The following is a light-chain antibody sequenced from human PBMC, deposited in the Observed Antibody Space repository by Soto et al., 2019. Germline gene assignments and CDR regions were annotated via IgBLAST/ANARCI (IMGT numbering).Light chain of an antibody. CDR3: QQYNRSPKT. Sequence: EIVLTQSPATLSLSPGERATLSCRASQNVANYLDWYQQKPGQAPRLLIYDASTRATGTPDRFNGGGSGTDFTLTITRLAPEDFAVYYCQQYNRSPKTFGQGTKVDIK. V-gene: IGKV3-20*01. J-gene: IGKJ1*01. CDR2: DAS. CDR1: QNVANY.